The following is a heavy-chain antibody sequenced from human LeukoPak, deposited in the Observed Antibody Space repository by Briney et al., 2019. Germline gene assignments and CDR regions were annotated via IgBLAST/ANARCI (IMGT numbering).Heavy chain of an antibody. Sequence: GGSLRLSCAASGVTLGRYAVNWVRQAPGRGLEWVSYISPSGDSTVYAESVKGQFTISRGNSKNMLYLQMDSLRAEDTAIYYCVRKVYYYMDVWGKGTTVTVSS. CDR1: GVTLGRYA. CDR3: VRKVYYYMDV. CDR2: ISPSGDST. J-gene: IGHJ6*03. V-gene: IGHV3-23*01.